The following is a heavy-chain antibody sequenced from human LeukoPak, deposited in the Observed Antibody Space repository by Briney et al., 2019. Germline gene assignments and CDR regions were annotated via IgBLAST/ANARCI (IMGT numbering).Heavy chain of an antibody. CDR3: ARDSYRWDY. J-gene: IGHJ4*02. D-gene: IGHD1-26*01. V-gene: IGHV1-3*01. CDR2: INAGNGNT. Sequence: GGSLRLSCAASGFTFSSYAMHWVRQAPGQRLEWMGWINAGNGNTKYSQKFQGRVTITRDTSASTAYMELSSLRSGDTAVYYCARDSYRWDYWGQGTLVTVSS. CDR1: GFTFSSYA.